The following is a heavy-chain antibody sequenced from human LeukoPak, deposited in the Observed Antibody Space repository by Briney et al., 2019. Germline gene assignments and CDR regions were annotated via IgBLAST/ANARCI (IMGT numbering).Heavy chain of an antibody. CDR2: ISAYNGNT. Sequence: GASVKVSCKASGYTFTSYGISWVRQAPGQGLEWMGWISAYNGNTNYAQKLQGRVTMTTDTSTSTAYMELRSLRSDDTAVYYCARDTDYGDYTIQFDPWGQGTLVTVSS. CDR3: ARDTDYGDYTIQFDP. V-gene: IGHV1-18*01. J-gene: IGHJ5*02. CDR1: GYTFTSYG. D-gene: IGHD4-17*01.